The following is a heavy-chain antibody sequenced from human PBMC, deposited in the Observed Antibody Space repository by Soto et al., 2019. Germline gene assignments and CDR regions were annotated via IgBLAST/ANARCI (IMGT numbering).Heavy chain of an antibody. CDR1: GFIINNYA. J-gene: IGHJ4*02. V-gene: IGHV3-23*01. CDR3: AKRRYASNSKYSDFDY. D-gene: IGHD2-8*01. Sequence: EVQLLESGGGLVQPGGSLRLSCAASGFIINNYAMYWVRQAPGKGLQCVSAVSNTGGTYYADSVKGRFSVSRDNSNNMLYLQMNGLRAEDTAIYYCAKRRYASNSKYSDFDYWGQGTLLTVSS. CDR2: VSNTGGT.